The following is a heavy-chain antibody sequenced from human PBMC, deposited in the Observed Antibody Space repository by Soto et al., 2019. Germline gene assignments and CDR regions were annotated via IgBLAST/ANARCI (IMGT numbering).Heavy chain of an antibody. CDR1: GYTFTSYD. CDR2: MKPNGGNT. J-gene: IGHJ5*02. Sequence: QVQLVQCGAEVKKPGASVKVSCKASGYTFTSYDINWVRQATGQGVEWMVWMKPNGGNTGYAQKFQGRVAMMRNTSISTAYMEMRSLISDDTAVYYCASEAVSSIEHWGQGTLVTVSS. V-gene: IGHV1-8*01. CDR3: ASEAVSSIEH.